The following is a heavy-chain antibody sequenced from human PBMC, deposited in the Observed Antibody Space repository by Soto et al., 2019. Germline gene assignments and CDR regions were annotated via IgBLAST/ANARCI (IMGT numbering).Heavy chain of an antibody. CDR2: IFHGGNT. CDR1: GFFISSGSY. V-gene: IGHV4-38-2*01. CDR3: ARARWYDAFDV. Sequence: PSETLSLTCAVSGFFISSGSYWGWIRKPPGKGLEWIGSIFHGGNTYYNPSLKSRVTISVDMSKNQFSLKLNSVTAADTAVYYCARARWYDAFDVWGQGTVVTVS. D-gene: IGHD2-15*01. J-gene: IGHJ3*01.